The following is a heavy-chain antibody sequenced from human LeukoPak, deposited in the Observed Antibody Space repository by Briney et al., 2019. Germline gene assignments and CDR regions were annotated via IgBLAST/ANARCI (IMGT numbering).Heavy chain of an antibody. CDR2: IYTSGST. V-gene: IGHV4-4*07. D-gene: IGHD3-10*01. Sequence: SETLSLTCTVSGGSISSYYWSWIRQPAGKGLEWIGRIYTSGSTNYNPSLKSRVTMSVDTSKNQFSLKLSSVTAADTAVYYCARDHLGITMVRGVISLDYWGQGTLVTVSS. CDR3: ARDHLGITMVRGVISLDY. CDR1: GGSISSYY. J-gene: IGHJ4*02.